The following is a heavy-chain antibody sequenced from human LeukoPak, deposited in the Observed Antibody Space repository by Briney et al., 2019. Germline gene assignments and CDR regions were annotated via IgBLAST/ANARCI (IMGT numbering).Heavy chain of an antibody. Sequence: ASVKVSCKASGYTFNNYGINWVRQAPGQGLEWMGWLSTYNDNTNYAQKLQGRVTMTTDTSTSTAYMELRSLTSDDTAVYYCARVVFEVGFQFDFWGQGTLVTASS. CDR1: GYTFNNYG. CDR2: LSTYNDNT. V-gene: IGHV1-18*01. CDR3: ARVVFEVGFQFDF. J-gene: IGHJ4*02. D-gene: IGHD1-26*01.